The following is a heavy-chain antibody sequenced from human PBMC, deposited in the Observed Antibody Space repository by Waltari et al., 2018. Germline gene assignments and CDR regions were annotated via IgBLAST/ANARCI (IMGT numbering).Heavy chain of an antibody. D-gene: IGHD3-22*01. J-gene: IGHJ6*02. CDR2: ISGSGGST. V-gene: IGHV3-23*01. Sequence: EVQLLESGGGLVQPGGSLRLSCAASGFTFSSYAMSWVRQAPGKGLEWVSAISGSGGSTYYADSVKGRFTISRDNSKNTLYLQMNSLRAEDTAVYYCAKNMVIFMGYYYGMDVWGQGTTVTVSS. CDR1: GFTFSSYA. CDR3: AKNMVIFMGYYYGMDV.